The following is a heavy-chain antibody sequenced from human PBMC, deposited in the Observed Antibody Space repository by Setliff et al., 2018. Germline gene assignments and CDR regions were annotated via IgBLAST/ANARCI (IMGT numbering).Heavy chain of an antibody. D-gene: IGHD6-19*01. V-gene: IGHV4-4*07. J-gene: IGHJ4*02. CDR3: AKEASSGWYFYY. Sequence: SETLSLTCTVSGGSINSYYWSWIRQPAGKGLEWIGRMYTSETTNYNPSLKSRVTMSVDTSKNQFSLKLSSVTAADTAVYYCAKEASSGWYFYYWGQGTLVTVSS. CDR1: GGSINSYY. CDR2: MYTSETT.